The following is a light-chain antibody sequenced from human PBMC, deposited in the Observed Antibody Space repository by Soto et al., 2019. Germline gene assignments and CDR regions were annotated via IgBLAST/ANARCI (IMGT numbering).Light chain of an antibody. CDR1: QGISIY. J-gene: IGKJ1*01. Sequence: DILMTQSPSSLSASVGDTVTITCRASQGISIYLAWFQRKPGKAPKYLSYASSILHSDVPSKFSGSGSGTEFTLTIRNLHPEDLATYYCQQYNTIPWTFGQGTKVQI. CDR2: ASS. CDR3: QQYNTIPWT. V-gene: IGKV1-16*02.